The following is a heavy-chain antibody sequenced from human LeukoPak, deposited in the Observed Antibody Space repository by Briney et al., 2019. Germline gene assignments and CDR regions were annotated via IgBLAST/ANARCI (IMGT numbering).Heavy chain of an antibody. Sequence: PSETLSLTCTVSGGSISSYYWSWIRQPPGKGLEWIGYIYYSGSTNYNPSLKSRVTISVDTSKNQFSLKLSSVTAADTAVYYCAREASIAARPGVWFDPWGQGTLVTVSS. CDR1: GGSISSYY. CDR3: AREASIAARPGVWFDP. V-gene: IGHV4-59*01. J-gene: IGHJ5*02. CDR2: IYYSGST. D-gene: IGHD6-6*01.